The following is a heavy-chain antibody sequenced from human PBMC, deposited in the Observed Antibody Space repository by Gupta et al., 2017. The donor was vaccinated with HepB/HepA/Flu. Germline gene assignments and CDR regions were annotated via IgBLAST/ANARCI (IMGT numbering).Heavy chain of an antibody. CDR3: GRNSGWYVAY. Sequence: EVQLLESGGGLVQPGGSLRLSCAASGISFTTYGMTWVRQAQGKGLKWVSSISSGGDSTQYADSVKGRFTTSRDNSKNMVYLQMDNLRAEDTAVYYCGRNSGWYVAYWGQGTLVSVSS. D-gene: IGHD6-19*01. J-gene: IGHJ4*02. V-gene: IGHV3-23*01. CDR2: ISSGGDST. CDR1: GISFTTYG.